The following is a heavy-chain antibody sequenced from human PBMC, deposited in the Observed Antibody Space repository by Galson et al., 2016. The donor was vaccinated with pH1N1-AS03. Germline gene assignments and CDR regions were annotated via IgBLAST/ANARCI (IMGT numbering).Heavy chain of an antibody. CDR2: IHYSGIT. CDR3: ARPRRDGYNFDAFGI. J-gene: IGHJ3*02. CDR1: GGSIRINH. D-gene: IGHD5-24*01. V-gene: IGHV4-59*08. Sequence: ETLSLTCSVSGGSIRINHWSWIRQPPGKGLEWLGDIHYSGITDYNPSLKSRVAISVDTSKNQFSLKLSSVTAADTAVYYCARPRRDGYNFDAFGIWGQGTMVTVSS.